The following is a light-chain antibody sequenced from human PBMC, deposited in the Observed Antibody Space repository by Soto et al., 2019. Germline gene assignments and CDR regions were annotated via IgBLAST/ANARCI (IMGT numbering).Light chain of an antibody. CDR1: QSVSSN. V-gene: IGKV3-15*01. Sequence: EIVLTQSPATLSVSPGERATLSCRSSQSVSSNLAWYQQKPGQAPRLLIYGASTRATGIPARFRGSGAGTEFTHTIITLQSEDFAVYYCHHYKHCPTYTFGHGTKLEIK. J-gene: IGKJ2*01. CDR2: GAS. CDR3: HHYKHCPTYT.